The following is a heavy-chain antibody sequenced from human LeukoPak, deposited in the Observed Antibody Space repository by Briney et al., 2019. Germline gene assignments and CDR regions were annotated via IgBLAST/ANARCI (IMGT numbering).Heavy chain of an antibody. J-gene: IGHJ4*02. D-gene: IGHD6-13*01. Sequence: PGGSLRLSCAASGFTFANYWMTWVRQAPGKGLEWVAHIKQDGSEKYYVDSVTGRFIISRGNTKNSLYSQMNSLRVEDMAVYYCARDREGSSWYDYWGPGTLVTVSS. V-gene: IGHV3-7*04. CDR1: GFTFANYW. CDR2: IKQDGSEK. CDR3: ARDREGSSWYDY.